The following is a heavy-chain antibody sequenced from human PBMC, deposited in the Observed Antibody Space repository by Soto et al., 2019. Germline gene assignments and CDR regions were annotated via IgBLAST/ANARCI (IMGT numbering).Heavy chain of an antibody. Sequence: PSETLSLTCAVSGRSISSGNWWSWVRQSPEKGLEWIGEVLHTGNTNYNPSLKSRVTISVDKSKNQFSLNLSSVTAADTAVYYCTTNGYYCLDWWGQGTLVTGSS. CDR2: VLHTGNT. D-gene: IGHD3-22*01. CDR3: TTNGYYCLDW. V-gene: IGHV4-4*02. J-gene: IGHJ4*02. CDR1: GRSISSGNW.